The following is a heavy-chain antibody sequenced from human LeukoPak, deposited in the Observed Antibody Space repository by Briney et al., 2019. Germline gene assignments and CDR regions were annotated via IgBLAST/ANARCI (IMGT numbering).Heavy chain of an antibody. CDR1: GFTFSTYT. CDR2: ISGRSSSV. CDR3: ARANRPDTEYQPHPGAFDI. J-gene: IGHJ3*02. D-gene: IGHD2-2*01. V-gene: IGHV3-48*01. Sequence: AGGSLRLSCAASGFTFSTYTMIWVRQAPGKGLEWVSYISGRSSSVYYADSVKGRFTISRDNAKNSLSLQMNSLRAEDTAVYYCARANRPDTEYQPHPGAFDIWGQGTMVTVSS.